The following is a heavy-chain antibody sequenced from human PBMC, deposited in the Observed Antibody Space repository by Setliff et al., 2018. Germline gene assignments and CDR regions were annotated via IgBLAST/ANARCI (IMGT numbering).Heavy chain of an antibody. CDR3: ARVSSYGSGSYYYYYYGMDV. J-gene: IGHJ6*02. V-gene: IGHV4-39*07. CDR2: IYYGGST. CDR1: GGSISSGSYY. D-gene: IGHD3-10*01. Sequence: SETLSLTCTVSGGSISSGSYYWSWIRQPAGKGLEWIGRIYYGGSTYYNPSLKSRVTVSVDKPKNQFSLKLSSVTAADTAVYYCARVSSYGSGSYYYYYYGMDVWGQGTTVTVSS.